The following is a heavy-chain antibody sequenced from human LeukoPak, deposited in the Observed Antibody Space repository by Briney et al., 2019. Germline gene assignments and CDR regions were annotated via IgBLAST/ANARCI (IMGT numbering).Heavy chain of an antibody. CDR1: GFTFSSYS. Sequence: PGGSLRLSCAASGFTFSSYSMNWVRQASGKGLEWVSSISSSSSYIYYADSVKGRFTISRDNAKNSLYLQMNSLRAEDTAVYYCAREGSSYDFWSALLGNYMDVWGKGTTVTVSS. CDR3: AREGSSYDFWSALLGNYMDV. J-gene: IGHJ6*03. D-gene: IGHD3-3*01. CDR2: ISSSSSYI. V-gene: IGHV3-21*01.